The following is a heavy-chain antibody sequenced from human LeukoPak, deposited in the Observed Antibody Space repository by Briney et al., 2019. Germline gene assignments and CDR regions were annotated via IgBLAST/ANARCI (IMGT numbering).Heavy chain of an antibody. V-gene: IGHV1-3*01. CDR2: INAGNGNT. Sequence: GASVKVSCKASGYTFTSYAMHWVRQAPGQRLEWMGWINAGNGNTEYSQKFQGRVTITRDTSASTAYMELSSLRSEDTAVYYCARDSYRYCGGDCPVDYWGQGTLVTVSS. D-gene: IGHD2-21*02. CDR3: ARDSYRYCGGDCPVDY. J-gene: IGHJ4*02. CDR1: GYTFTSYA.